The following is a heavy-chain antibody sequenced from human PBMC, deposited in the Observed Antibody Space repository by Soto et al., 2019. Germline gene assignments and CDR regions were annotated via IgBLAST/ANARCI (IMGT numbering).Heavy chain of an antibody. J-gene: IGHJ6*02. CDR1: GYTFTSYY. D-gene: IGHD3-16*01. CDR2: INPSGGIT. V-gene: IGHV1-46*01. CDR3: AIPQYVRYYGMDV. Sequence: QVQLVQSGAEVKKPGASVKVSCKASGYTFTSYYMHWVRQAPGQGLEWMGIINPSGGITSYAQKFQGRVTMTRDTSTSTVYMELSSLRSEDTALYYCAIPQYVRYYGMDVWGQVTTVTVSS.